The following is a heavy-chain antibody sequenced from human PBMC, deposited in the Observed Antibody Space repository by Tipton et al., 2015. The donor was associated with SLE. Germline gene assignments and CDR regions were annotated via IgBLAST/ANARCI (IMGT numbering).Heavy chain of an antibody. CDR1: GYPISSGYY. J-gene: IGHJ3*02. CDR2: IYHSGST. Sequence: TLSLTCAVSGYPISSGYYWGWIRQPPGKGLEWIGSIYHSGSTYYNPSLKSRVSISIDTSENQFSLKLTSVTAADTAVYYCARGLGTSAFDIWGQGTMVTVSS. V-gene: IGHV4-38-2*01. CDR3: ARGLGTSAFDI. D-gene: IGHD1-1*01.